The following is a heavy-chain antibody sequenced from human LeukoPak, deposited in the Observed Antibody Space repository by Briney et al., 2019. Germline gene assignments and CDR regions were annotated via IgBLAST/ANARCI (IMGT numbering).Heavy chain of an antibody. J-gene: IGHJ4*02. CDR3: ARSGRQWLLDY. CDR2: INPNSGDT. CDR1: GYSFTGYY. Sequence: ASVKVSCKASGYSFTGYYMHWVRQAPGQGLEWMGWINPNSGDTKYAQKFQGRVTMTTDTSTSTAYMELRSLRSDDPAVYYCARSGRQWLLDYWGQGTLVTVSS. D-gene: IGHD6-19*01. V-gene: IGHV1-2*02.